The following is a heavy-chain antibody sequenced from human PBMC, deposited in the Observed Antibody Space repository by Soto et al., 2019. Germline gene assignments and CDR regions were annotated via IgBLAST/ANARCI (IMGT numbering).Heavy chain of an antibody. CDR2: VIPILNMA. D-gene: IGHD2-2*01. V-gene: IGHV1-69*02. CDR3: ARGGAVVMPGAVHRHNWFDP. J-gene: IGHJ5*02. CDR1: GGTFSSYS. Sequence: QVQLVQSGAEVKKPGSSVKVSCEASGGTFSSYSFSWVRQAPGQGLEWMGRVIPILNMANYAQRFQGRVTMTADKSTSTVYIEMSSLRSDDTAVYYCARGGAVVMPGAVHRHNWFDPWGQGTLLTVSS.